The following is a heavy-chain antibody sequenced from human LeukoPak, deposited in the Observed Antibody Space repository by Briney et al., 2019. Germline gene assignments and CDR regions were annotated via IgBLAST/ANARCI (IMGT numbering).Heavy chain of an antibody. V-gene: IGHV1-2*02. CDR2: INPNSGGT. CDR1: GYTFTGYY. J-gene: IGHJ5*02. CDR3: AREGITISNWFDP. Sequence: ASVKVSCKASGYTFTGYYMHWVRQAPGQGLEWMGWINPNSGGTNYAQKFQGRVTMTRDTSISTAYMELSRLRSDDTAVYYCAREGITISNWFDPWGQGTLVTVSS. D-gene: IGHD3-10*01.